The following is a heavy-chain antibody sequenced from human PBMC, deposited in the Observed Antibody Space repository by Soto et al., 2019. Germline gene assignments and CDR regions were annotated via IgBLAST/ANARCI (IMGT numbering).Heavy chain of an antibody. CDR3: ARGHRAAGGAFDI. Sequence: PSETLSLTCAVYGGSFSGYYWSWIRQPPGKGLEWIGEIDHSGSTNYNPSLKSRVTISVDTSKNQFSLKLSSVTAADTAVYYCARGHRAAGGAFDIWGQGTMVTVSS. V-gene: IGHV4-34*01. CDR2: IDHSGST. J-gene: IGHJ3*02. D-gene: IGHD2-15*01. CDR1: GGSFSGYY.